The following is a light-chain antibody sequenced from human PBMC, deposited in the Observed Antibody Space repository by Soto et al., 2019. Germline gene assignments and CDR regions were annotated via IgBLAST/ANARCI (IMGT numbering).Light chain of an antibody. Sequence: ETVLTHSPGTVSLSPGERATLSCRTSQSVNSNYLAWYQQKPGQAPRLLIYGVFNRATGIPDRFSGSGSGTDFTLTISGLEPEDSAVYYCQHYDCSPRTFGQGTKLEIK. CDR2: GVF. CDR3: QHYDCSPRT. CDR1: QSVNSNY. V-gene: IGKV3-20*01. J-gene: IGKJ2*01.